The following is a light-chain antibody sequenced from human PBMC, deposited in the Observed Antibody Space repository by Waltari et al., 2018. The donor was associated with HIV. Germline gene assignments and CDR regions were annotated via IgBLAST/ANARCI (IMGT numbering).Light chain of an antibody. CDR1: QAISSW. CDR2: ASS. Sequence: DIQMTPSPFFVSASVGDRVTITCRASQAISSWLTWYQQRPGAAPNLLIYASSTLQSRVPTRFSGSRSGTNFTLTISSLQPEDFATYYCQQADGLPWTFGQGTKVEMK. J-gene: IGKJ1*01. CDR3: QQADGLPWT. V-gene: IGKV1-12*01.